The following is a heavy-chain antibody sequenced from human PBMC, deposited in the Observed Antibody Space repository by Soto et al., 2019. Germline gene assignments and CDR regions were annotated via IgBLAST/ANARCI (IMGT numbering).Heavy chain of an antibody. D-gene: IGHD2-2*01. Sequence: QVQLVQSGAEVKKPGSSVKVSCKAAGGTFSSYAISWVRQAPGQGLEWMGGIIPIFGTANYAQKFQGRVTITADVSTSTAYMELSSLRSEYTAVYCCARVVPAAPIYFDHWGQVSLVTVSS. CDR3: ARVVPAAPIYFDH. V-gene: IGHV1-69*12. CDR1: GGTFSSYA. CDR2: IIPIFGTA. J-gene: IGHJ4*02.